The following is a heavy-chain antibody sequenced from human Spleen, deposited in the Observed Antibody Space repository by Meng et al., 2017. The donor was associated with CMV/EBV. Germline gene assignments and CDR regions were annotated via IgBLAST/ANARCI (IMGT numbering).Heavy chain of an antibody. V-gene: IGHV3-11*06. CDR2: ISSSSSYT. CDR3: ARGARANFDY. CDR1: GFTFSDYY. D-gene: IGHD6-6*01. J-gene: IGHJ4*02. Sequence: QGERVGSGGGLVKPGGALRLSCAASGFTFSDYYMSWIRQAPGKGLEWVSYISSSSSYTNYADSVKGRFTISRDNSKNTLYLQMNSLRAEDTAVYYCARGARANFDYWGQGTLVTVSS.